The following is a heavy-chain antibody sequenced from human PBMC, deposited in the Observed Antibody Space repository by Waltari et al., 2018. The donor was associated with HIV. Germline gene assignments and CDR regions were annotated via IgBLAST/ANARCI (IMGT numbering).Heavy chain of an antibody. Sequence: QVQLQESGPGLVKPSETLSLTCRVSGYLVGSGSYYWSWMRQPPGKGLEWIGNIDYTGRANYNPSLKTRVTISADTSKNHLSLKLTSVTAGDTAIYYCARVVASAGLRFDRWGQGSLVTVSS. CDR2: IDYTGRA. CDR3: ARVVASAGLRFDR. CDR1: GYLVGSGSYY. V-gene: IGHV4-61*03. J-gene: IGHJ5*02. D-gene: IGHD2-21*01.